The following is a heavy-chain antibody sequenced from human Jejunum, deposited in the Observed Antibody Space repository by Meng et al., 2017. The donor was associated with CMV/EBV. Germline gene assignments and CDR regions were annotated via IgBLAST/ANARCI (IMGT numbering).Heavy chain of an antibody. J-gene: IGHJ4*02. CDR3: ARALSTSRTSPIGY. CDR1: GFPFGIFW. D-gene: IGHD2-2*01. Sequence: SGFPFGIFWMSWVRQAPGKGLGWVANLKQDGSEKSYVDSVEGRFTISRDSAKNSLYLQMNSVRVEDTAVYYCARALSTSRTSPIGYWGQGSLVAVSS. V-gene: IGHV3-7*01. CDR2: LKQDGSEK.